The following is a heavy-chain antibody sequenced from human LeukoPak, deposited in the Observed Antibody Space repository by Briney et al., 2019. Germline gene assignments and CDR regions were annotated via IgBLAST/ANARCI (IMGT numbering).Heavy chain of an antibody. Sequence: GGSLRLSCVASGFSLTTYGMLWVRQAPGKGLQWVAFMRSDGTSKYYGDSVEGRFTISRDNSKSTLYLLMNSLSAEDTGIYYCAKDRPIKGGFDSWGQGTPVTVSS. V-gene: IGHV3-30*02. CDR1: GFSLTTYG. J-gene: IGHJ5*01. CDR2: MRSDGTSK. CDR3: AKDRPIKGGFDS. D-gene: IGHD3-16*01.